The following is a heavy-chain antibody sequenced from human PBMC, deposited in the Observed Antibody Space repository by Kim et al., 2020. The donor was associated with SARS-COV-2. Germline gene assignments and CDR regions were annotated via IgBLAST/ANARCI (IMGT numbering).Heavy chain of an antibody. CDR1: DFSFNTYS. V-gene: IGHV3-23*01. J-gene: IGHJ3*01. CDR2: IGASGSQT. CDR3: SRDPNGDYLGAFDG. D-gene: IGHD2-8*01. Sequence: GGSLRLSCTGSDFSFNTYSMTWVRQAPGKGLDWVSSIGASGSQTSYGDSVKGRFTISRDNSRKTVFLQMNSLTAEGTAVYFCSRDPNGDYLGAFDGWGQGTTVTVSS.